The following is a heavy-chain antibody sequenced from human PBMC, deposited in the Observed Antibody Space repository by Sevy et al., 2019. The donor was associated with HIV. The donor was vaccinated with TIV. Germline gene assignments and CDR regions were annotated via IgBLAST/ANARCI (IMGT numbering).Heavy chain of an antibody. CDR2: ISYDESNK. CDR3: ARAGDSSGYYGGWDYYYYGMDV. CDR1: GFTFSSYA. Sequence: GGSLRLSCAASGFTFSSYAMHWVRQAPGKGLEWVAVISYDESNKYYADSVKGRFTISRDNSKNTLYLQMKSLRAEDTAVHYCARAGDSSGYYGGWDYYYYGMDVWGQGTTVTVSS. V-gene: IGHV3-30-3*01. J-gene: IGHJ6*02. D-gene: IGHD3-22*01.